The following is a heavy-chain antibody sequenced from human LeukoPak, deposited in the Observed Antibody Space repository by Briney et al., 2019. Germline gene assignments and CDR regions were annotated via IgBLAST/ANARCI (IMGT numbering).Heavy chain of an antibody. CDR2: IYYSGST. D-gene: IGHD4-17*01. V-gene: IGHV4-59*01. CDR1: GGSISSYY. Sequence: PSETLSLTCTVSGGSISSYYWSWVRQPPGKGLEWIGDIYYSGSTKYNPSLKSRVTISVDTSKNQFSLKLSSVTAADTAVYYCARGSDYGDPPFFDPWGQGPLGTVSS. J-gene: IGHJ5*02. CDR3: ARGSDYGDPPFFDP.